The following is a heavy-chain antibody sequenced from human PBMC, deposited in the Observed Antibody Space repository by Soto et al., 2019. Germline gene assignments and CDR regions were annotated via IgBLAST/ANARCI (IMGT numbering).Heavy chain of an antibody. CDR3: ARDPPGIAASGAGG. D-gene: IGHD6-13*01. J-gene: IGHJ4*02. V-gene: IGHV3-53*01. CDR2: IYSGGNT. Sequence: EVQLVESGGGLIQPGGSLRLSCAASGFTVSNNYMRWVRQAPGKGLEWVSLIYSGGNTHYADSVKGRFTISRVNSKNTLFLQMNSLRVEDTAVYYCARDPPGIAASGAGGWGQGTLVTVSS. CDR1: GFTVSNNY.